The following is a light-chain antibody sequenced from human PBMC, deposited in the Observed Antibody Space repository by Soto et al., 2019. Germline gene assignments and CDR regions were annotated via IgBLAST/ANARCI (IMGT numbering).Light chain of an antibody. J-gene: IGKJ1*01. CDR3: QQSYSTPRT. CDR2: AAS. V-gene: IGKV1-39*01. CDR1: QSISSY. Sequence: DIQMTQSPSSLSASVGDRVTITCRASQSISSYLIWYQQKPGKAPKLLIYAASSLQSGVPSRFSGSASGTDFTLTISSLQPEDFATYYCQQSYSTPRTFGQGTKVEIK.